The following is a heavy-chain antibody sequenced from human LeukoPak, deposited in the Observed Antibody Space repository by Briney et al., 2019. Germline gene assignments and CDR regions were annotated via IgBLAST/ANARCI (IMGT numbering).Heavy chain of an antibody. V-gene: IGHV3-48*03. CDR3: ARDRSGWYRWFDP. J-gene: IGHJ5*02. D-gene: IGHD6-19*01. Sequence: PGGSLRLSCAASGFTFSSYEMNWVRQAPGKGLEWVSYISRSSSSIYYADSVKGRFTISRDNAKNSLCLQMNSLRAEDTAVYYCARDRSGWYRWFDPWGQGTLVTVSS. CDR1: GFTFSSYE. CDR2: ISRSSSSI.